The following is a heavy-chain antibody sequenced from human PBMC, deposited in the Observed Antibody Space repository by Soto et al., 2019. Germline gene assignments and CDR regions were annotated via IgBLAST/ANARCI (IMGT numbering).Heavy chain of an antibody. CDR1: GESVTSYW. Sequence: GEALKSSCEGSGESVTSYWSGWVRQMPGKGLEWMGIIYPGDSDTRYSPSFQGQVTFSADKSISTAYLRWSSLKASDTAIYYCARQGDSSGWYYIWGQGTLVTVSS. CDR3: ARQGDSSGWYYI. D-gene: IGHD6-19*01. V-gene: IGHV5-51*01. CDR2: IYPGDSDT. J-gene: IGHJ4*02.